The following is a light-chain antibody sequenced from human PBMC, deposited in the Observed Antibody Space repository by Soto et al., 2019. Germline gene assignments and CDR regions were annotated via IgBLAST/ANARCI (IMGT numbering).Light chain of an antibody. V-gene: IGLV2-14*01. CDR2: EVT. CDR1: SSDVGGYDY. Sequence: QSALTQPASVSGSPGQSIAISCTGTSSDVGGYDYVSWYQQHPDKAPKRMIYEVTKRPSGVSNRFSGSKSGNTASLTISGLQPEDEAAYYCSSHSSGNTRVFGSGTKLTV. CDR3: SSHSSGNTRV. J-gene: IGLJ1*01.